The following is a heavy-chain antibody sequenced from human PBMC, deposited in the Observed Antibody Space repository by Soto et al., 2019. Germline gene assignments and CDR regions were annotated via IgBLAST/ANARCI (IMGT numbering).Heavy chain of an antibody. J-gene: IGHJ4*02. Sequence: QITLKESGPTLVKPTQTLTLTCTFSGFSLSTSAVGVGWIRQPPTKALEWLALIYWDDGKRYSPSLKSRLTITEDNSRNQVVLTMANMDPVDTATYYCALRTVPARGGFYFDYWGQGTLVTVSS. CDR1: GFSLSTSAVG. D-gene: IGHD3-10*01. V-gene: IGHV2-5*02. CDR3: ALRTVPARGGFYFDY. CDR2: IYWDDGK.